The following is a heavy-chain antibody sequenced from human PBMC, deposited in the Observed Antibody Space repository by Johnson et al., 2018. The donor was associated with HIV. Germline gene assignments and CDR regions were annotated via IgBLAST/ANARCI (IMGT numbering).Heavy chain of an antibody. V-gene: IGHV3-13*01. Sequence: VQLVESGGGLVQPGGSLRLSCAASGFTFSSYDMHWVRQATGKGLEWVSAIGTAGDTYYPGSVTGRFPISSEHAKNSLYLPMNSLRAGDTAVYYCSRGISQPYYNFWSGYHYPDAFDIWGQGTMVTVSS. J-gene: IGHJ3*02. CDR1: GFTFSSYD. D-gene: IGHD3-3*01. CDR2: IGTAGDT. CDR3: SRGISQPYYNFWSGYHYPDAFDI.